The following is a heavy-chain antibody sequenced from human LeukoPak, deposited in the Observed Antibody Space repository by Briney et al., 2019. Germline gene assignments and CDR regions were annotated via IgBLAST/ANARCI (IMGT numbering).Heavy chain of an antibody. V-gene: IGHV3-48*03. Sequence: GGSLRLSCAASGFTFSSYEMNWVRQAPGKGLEWVSYISSSGSTIYYADSVKGQFTISRDNAKNSLYLQMNSLRAEDTAVYYCARSDGYPPNYYYGMDVWGQGTTVTVSS. D-gene: IGHD5-24*01. CDR2: ISSSGSTI. CDR3: ARSDGYPPNYYYGMDV. CDR1: GFTFSSYE. J-gene: IGHJ6*02.